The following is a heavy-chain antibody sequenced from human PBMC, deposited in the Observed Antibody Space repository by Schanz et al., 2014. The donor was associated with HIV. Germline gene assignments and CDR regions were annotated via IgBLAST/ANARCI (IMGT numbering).Heavy chain of an antibody. CDR1: GFTFKSYA. V-gene: IGHV3-23*01. J-gene: IGHJ5*02. CDR2: ISATGGST. CDR3: VKAYSSGFSGAGS. Sequence: EVQLLESGGGLVQAGGSLRLSCAASGFTFKSYAMSWVRQAPGKGLEWVSAISATGGSTYYADSVKGRFIISRDNSRNALYLHMNSLRADDTAIYYCVKAYSSGFSGAGSWGQGALVTVSS. D-gene: IGHD5-18*01.